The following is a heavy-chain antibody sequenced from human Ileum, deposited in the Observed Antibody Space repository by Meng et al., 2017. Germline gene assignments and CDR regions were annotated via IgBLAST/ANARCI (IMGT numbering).Heavy chain of an antibody. D-gene: IGHD3-22*01. V-gene: IGHV1-18*01. CDR2: ISGYNGNT. CDR1: GYTFTSYG. CDR3: ARRSSGYQAGLNLNDY. Sequence: VQWFKDGAEVKKPGASVKVSCKASGYTFTSYGISWVRQAPGQGLEYMGWISGYNGNTNYVEKFQGRVTMTTDTSTRTAYMELRSLRSDDTAVYYCARRSSGYQAGLNLNDYWGQGTLVTVSS. J-gene: IGHJ4*02.